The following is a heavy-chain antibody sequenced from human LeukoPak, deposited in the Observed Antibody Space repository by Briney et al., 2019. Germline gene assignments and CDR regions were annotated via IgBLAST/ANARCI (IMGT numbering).Heavy chain of an antibody. CDR3: ARTYYYGSGGYYY. Sequence: GGSLRLSCAASGFTFSDYYMSWLRQAPGKGLEWVSYISSSGSTIDYADSVKGRLTISRDNAKNSLYLQMNSLRAEDTAVYYCARTYYYGSGGYYYWGQGTLVTVSS. CDR1: GFTFSDYY. J-gene: IGHJ4*02. CDR2: ISSSGSTI. D-gene: IGHD3-22*01. V-gene: IGHV3-11*04.